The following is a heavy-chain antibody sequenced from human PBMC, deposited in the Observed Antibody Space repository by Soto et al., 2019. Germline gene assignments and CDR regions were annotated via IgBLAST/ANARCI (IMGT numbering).Heavy chain of an antibody. V-gene: IGHV5-10-1*01. D-gene: IGHD3-22*01. J-gene: IGHJ4*02. CDR1: GYSFTTYW. Sequence: GESLKISCQASGYSFTTYWISWVRQMPGKGLECMGRIDPTDSYTDYGPSFEGHVTMSVDRSINTAYLEWSSLKASDSAMYYCARLTLAQDSSGYHISGYWGQGTLVTVSS. CDR3: ARLTLAQDSSGYHISGY. CDR2: IDPTDSYT.